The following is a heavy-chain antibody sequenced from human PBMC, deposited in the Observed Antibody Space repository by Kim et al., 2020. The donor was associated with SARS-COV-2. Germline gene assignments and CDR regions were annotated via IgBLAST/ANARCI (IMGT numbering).Heavy chain of an antibody. J-gene: IGHJ5*02. V-gene: IGHV1-69*13. Sequence: SVKVSCKASGGTFSSYVINWVRQAPGQGLEWMGGFIPIFGTSNYAQKFQGRVSITADESTSTVYLDLSSLRYEDTAIYYCASGGMPGTTRWFDPWGQGTLVTVSS. CDR2: FIPIFGTS. CDR1: GGTFSSYV. D-gene: IGHD1-7*01. CDR3: ASGGMPGTTRWFDP.